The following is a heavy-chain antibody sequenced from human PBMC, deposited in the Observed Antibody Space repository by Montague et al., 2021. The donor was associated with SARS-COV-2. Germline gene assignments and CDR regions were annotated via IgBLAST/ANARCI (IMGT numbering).Heavy chain of an antibody. CDR2: IYSAGVT. V-gene: IGHV4-38-2*02. CDR1: GYSISSGYF. J-gene: IGHJ5*01. D-gene: IGHD2-21*01. CDR3: AGAYCGGDCNYLYIWFDS. Sequence: SETLSLTCSVSGYSISSGYFWGWIRQPPGKGLEWIGAIYSAGVTAYNPPPMSRLTTSLDTSTNQFSPRLSSVTAADTAIYYCAGAYCGGDCNYLYIWFDSWGQGALVTVSS.